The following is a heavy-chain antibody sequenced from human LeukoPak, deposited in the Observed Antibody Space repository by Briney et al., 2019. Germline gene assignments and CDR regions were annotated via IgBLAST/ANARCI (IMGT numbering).Heavy chain of an antibody. D-gene: IGHD3-22*01. CDR2: IYPNNSDS. CDR3: ALSNEAFDSAGYFDY. CDR1: GYTFTNYW. J-gene: IGHJ4*02. V-gene: IGHV5-51*01. Sequence: GESLKISCKGSGYTFTNYWVGWVRQMPGKGLEWMGAIYPNNSDSRYNPSFRGQVTISVDRSITTAYLLGKSLKASDTAIYYCALSNEAFDSAGYFDYWGQGTLVTVSS.